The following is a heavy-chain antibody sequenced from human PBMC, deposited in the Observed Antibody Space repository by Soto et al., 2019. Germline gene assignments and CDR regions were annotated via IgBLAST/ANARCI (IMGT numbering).Heavy chain of an antibody. Sequence: ASVKDSCKASGYTFTSYAMNWVRQAPGQELEWMGGINTNTGNPTYAQGFTERFVFSLDTSVSPAYLQISSLKAEDTAVYYCARLCGYRTNDAFDIWGQGTMVTVSS. CDR2: INTNTGNP. D-gene: IGHD5-12*01. CDR3: ARLCGYRTNDAFDI. V-gene: IGHV7-4-1*02. J-gene: IGHJ3*02. CDR1: GYTFTSYA.